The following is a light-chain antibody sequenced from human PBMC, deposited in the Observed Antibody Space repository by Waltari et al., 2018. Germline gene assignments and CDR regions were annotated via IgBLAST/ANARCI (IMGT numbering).Light chain of an antibody. Sequence: DIQLTQSPSFLSASVGDRVTITCRASQGISSYLAWYLQKPGKAPKLLIYAASTLQSGGPSRFSGSGAGTEFTLTISSLQPEDFATYYCQQPNSFPITFGQGTRLEVK. CDR3: QQPNSFPIT. V-gene: IGKV1-9*01. CDR2: AAS. CDR1: QGISSY. J-gene: IGKJ5*01.